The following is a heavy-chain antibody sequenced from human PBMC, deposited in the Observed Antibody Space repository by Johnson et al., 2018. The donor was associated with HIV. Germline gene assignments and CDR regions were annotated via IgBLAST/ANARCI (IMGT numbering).Heavy chain of an antibody. Sequence: VESGGGVVRPGGSLRLSCAVSGFTFDDYTMHWVRQAPGKGLEWVSVIYSGGSTYYADSVKGRFTISRDNAKNSLYLQMNRLRAEDTAVYYCKISSSTGFEFWGQGTMVTVSS. J-gene: IGHJ3*01. V-gene: IGHV3-43*01. CDR2: IYSGGST. CDR1: GFTFDDYT. D-gene: IGHD6-6*01. CDR3: KISSSTGFEF.